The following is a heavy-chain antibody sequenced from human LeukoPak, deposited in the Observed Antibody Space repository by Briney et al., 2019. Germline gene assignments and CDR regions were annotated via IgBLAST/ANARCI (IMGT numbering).Heavy chain of an antibody. J-gene: IGHJ4*02. V-gene: IGHV1-69*13. CDR2: IIPIFGTA. D-gene: IGHD2-2*02. Sequence: GASVKVSCKASGGTFSSYAISWVRQAPGQGLEWMGGIIPIFGTANYAQKFQGRVTITADESTSTAYMELSSLRSEDTAVYYCAREDVGDIVVVPAAIGYWGQGTLVTVSS. CDR1: GGTFSSYA. CDR3: AREDVGDIVVVPAAIGY.